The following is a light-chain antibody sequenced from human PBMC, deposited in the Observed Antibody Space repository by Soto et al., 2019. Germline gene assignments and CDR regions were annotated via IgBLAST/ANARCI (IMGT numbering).Light chain of an antibody. V-gene: IGLV1-44*01. J-gene: IGLJ1*01. CDR1: SSNIGLNT. CDR2: TND. Sequence: QSVLTQPPSASGTPGQRVTISCSGSSSNIGLNTVTWYQHLPRADPKLLIYTNDQRPSGVPDRFSASKSGTAASLAISGLQSEDEADYYCVAWDDSLNGYVFGTGTKLTVL. CDR3: VAWDDSLNGYV.